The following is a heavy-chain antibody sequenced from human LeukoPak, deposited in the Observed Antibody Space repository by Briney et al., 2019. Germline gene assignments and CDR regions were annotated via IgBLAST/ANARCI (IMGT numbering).Heavy chain of an antibody. CDR2: INHSGST. J-gene: IGHJ6*02. D-gene: IGHD7-27*01. CDR3: ARGMILGNYYYYGMDV. Sequence: SETLSLTRAVYGGSFSGYYWSWIRQPPGKGLEWIGEINHSGSTNYNPSLKSRVTISVDTSKNQFSLKLSSVTAADTAVYYCARGMILGNYYYYGMDVWGQGTTVTVSS. V-gene: IGHV4-34*01. CDR1: GGSFSGYY.